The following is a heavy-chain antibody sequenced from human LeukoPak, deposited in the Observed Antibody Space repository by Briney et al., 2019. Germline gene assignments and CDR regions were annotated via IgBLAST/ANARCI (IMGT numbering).Heavy chain of an antibody. J-gene: IGHJ4*02. CDR1: GFTFSDYY. CDR3: AKDDAWLQYGN. CDR2: IKGTGLTT. V-gene: IGHV3-11*01. Sequence: PGGSLRLSCAASGFTFSDYYMSWIRQAPGKGLEWISNIKGTGLTTYYADSVKGRFTISRDNSKGTVYLQMNSLRPEDTAVYYCAKDDAWLQYGNWGRGTLVTVSS. D-gene: IGHD5-24*01.